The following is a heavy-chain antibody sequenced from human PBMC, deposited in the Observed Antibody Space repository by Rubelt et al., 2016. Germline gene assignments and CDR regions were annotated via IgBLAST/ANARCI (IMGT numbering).Heavy chain of an antibody. Sequence: GLLQRGGSLRISCAASASSFSSYAMSWVRQAPGRGLEWLSAISFSGGTTYYADSVKGRLTISRDNSKNTLYLQMNSLRVEDTALYFCAPYYYDRSADYGYNKWGQGTLVTVTS. CDR1: ASSFSSYA. V-gene: IGHV3-23*01. CDR3: APYYYDRSADYGYNK. CDR2: ISFSGGTT. D-gene: IGHD3-22*01. J-gene: IGHJ4*02.